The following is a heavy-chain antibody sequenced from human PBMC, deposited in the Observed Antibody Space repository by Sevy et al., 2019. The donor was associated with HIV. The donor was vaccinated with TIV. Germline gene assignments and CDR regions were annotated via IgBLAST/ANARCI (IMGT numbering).Heavy chain of an antibody. CDR3: ARATSVSSGWYRDYFDY. CDR2: IYYSGST. V-gene: IGHV4-31*03. D-gene: IGHD6-19*01. J-gene: IGHJ4*02. Sequence: SETLSLTCTVSGGSISSGGYYWSWIRQHPGKGLEWIGYIYYSGSTYYNPSLKSRVTISVDTSKNQFSLKLSSVTAADTAVYYCARATSVSSGWYRDYFDYWGQGTLVTVS. CDR1: GGSISSGGYY.